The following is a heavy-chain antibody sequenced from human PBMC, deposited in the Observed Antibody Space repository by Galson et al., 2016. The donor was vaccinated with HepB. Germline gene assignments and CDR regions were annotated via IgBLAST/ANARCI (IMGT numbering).Heavy chain of an antibody. CDR2: VGWNSAYI. V-gene: IGHV3-9*01. D-gene: IGHD3-22*01. CDR1: GFTFDDYA. Sequence: SLRLSCAASGFTFDDYAMHWVRQTPGKGLEWVSGVGWNSAYIDYADSVKGRLTISRYNAKNSLYLQMNSLTAEDTAVYFCARASYYGNTGYYYFDYWGQRALVTVSS. CDR3: ARASYYGNTGYYYFDY. J-gene: IGHJ4*02.